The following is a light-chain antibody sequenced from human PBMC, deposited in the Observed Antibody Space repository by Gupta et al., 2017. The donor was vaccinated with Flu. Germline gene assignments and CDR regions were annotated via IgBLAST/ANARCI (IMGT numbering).Light chain of an antibody. CDR1: SSDVGGYNY. J-gene: IGLJ1*01. CDR3: TSDTSSSTFV. V-gene: IGLV2-14*01. CDR2: EVS. Sequence: QSALTQPASVSRSPGQSITISCTGTSSDVGGYNYVSWYQQHPGKAPKLMIYEVSSRPAGVASRFSASKSGNTASLTISVLEEEDAADYYCTSDTSSSTFVFGTGTKLTVL.